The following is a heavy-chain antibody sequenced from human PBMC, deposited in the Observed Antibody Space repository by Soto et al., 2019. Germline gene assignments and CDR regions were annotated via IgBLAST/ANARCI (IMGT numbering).Heavy chain of an antibody. Sequence: QVQLVESGGGVVQPGRSLRLSCADSGFTFTDYGMHWVRQAPGKGLEWVAVISYDGSNKNYADSVKGRFTISRDNSKNTLYLQMSRLRAEDTVVYYCAKDTYYHDSSGYYVFDYWGQGTLVTVSS. V-gene: IGHV3-30*18. CDR1: GFTFTDYG. CDR3: AKDTYYHDSSGYYVFDY. J-gene: IGHJ4*02. CDR2: ISYDGSNK. D-gene: IGHD3-22*01.